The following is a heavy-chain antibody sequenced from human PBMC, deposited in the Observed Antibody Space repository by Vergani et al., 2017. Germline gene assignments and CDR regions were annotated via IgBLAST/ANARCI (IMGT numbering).Heavy chain of an antibody. J-gene: IGHJ6*03. CDR2: IWYDGSNK. D-gene: IGHD3-10*01. Sequence: QVQLVESGGGVVQPGRSLRLSCAASGFTFSSYGMHWVRQAPGKGLEWVAVIWYDGSNKYYADSVKGRFTISRDNSKNTLYLLMNSMRAVDTAVFYCARVERLYYYGSHHMDVWGKGTPVTVSS. CDR1: GFTFSSYG. CDR3: ARVERLYYYGSHHMDV. V-gene: IGHV3-33*01.